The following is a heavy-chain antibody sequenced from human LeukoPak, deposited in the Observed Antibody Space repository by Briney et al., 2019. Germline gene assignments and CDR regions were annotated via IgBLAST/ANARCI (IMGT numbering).Heavy chain of an antibody. CDR2: INHSGST. V-gene: IGHV4-34*01. CDR3: ARGFLPLGSGYSKYWFDP. Sequence: PSETLSLTCAVYGGSFSGYYWSWIRQPPGKGLEWIGEINHSGSTNYNPSLKSRVTISVDTSKNQFSLKLSSVTAADTAVYYCARGFLPLGSGYSKYWFDPWGQGTLVTVSS. D-gene: IGHD3-3*01. CDR1: GGSFSGYY. J-gene: IGHJ5*02.